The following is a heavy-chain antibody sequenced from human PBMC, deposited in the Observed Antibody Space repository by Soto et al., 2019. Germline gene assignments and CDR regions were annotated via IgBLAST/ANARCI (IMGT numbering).Heavy chain of an antibody. CDR3: ARASRGIVVVVAAIHNWFDP. CDR2: INHSGST. J-gene: IGHJ5*02. CDR1: GGSFSGYY. Sequence: TSETLSLTCAVYGGSFSGYYWSWIRQPPGKGLEWIGEINHSGSTNYNPSLKSRVTISVDTSKNQFSLKLSSVTAADTAVYYCARASRGIVVVVAAIHNWFDPWGQGTLVTVSS. D-gene: IGHD2-15*01. V-gene: IGHV4-34*01.